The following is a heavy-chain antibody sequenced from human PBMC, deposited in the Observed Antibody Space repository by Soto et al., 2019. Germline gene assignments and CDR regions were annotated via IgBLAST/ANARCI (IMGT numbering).Heavy chain of an antibody. Sequence: QVQLVQSGAEVKKPGASVKVSCKASGYTFTSYAISWVRQAPGQGLEWMGWLSTYNGDTNYAQRLQDRVTMTTDTSTSTAYMELRSLRSDDTAVYYCARDPYCGSASCPETYYYYYYMDVWGKGTTVTVSS. CDR3: ARDPYCGSASCPETYYYYYYMDV. CDR2: LSTYNGDT. CDR1: GYTFTSYA. D-gene: IGHD2-2*01. V-gene: IGHV1-18*01. J-gene: IGHJ6*03.